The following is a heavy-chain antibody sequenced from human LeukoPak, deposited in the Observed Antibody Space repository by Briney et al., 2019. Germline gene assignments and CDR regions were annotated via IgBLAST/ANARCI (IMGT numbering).Heavy chain of an antibody. CDR3: AREREYYYDSYDYCHDY. CDR2: IKQDGSEK. Sequence: PGGSLRLSCAASGFTFRSYWMSWVRQAPEKGLEWVANIKQDGSEKYYVESVKGRFTISRDNAKNSLYLQMSSLRAEDTAVYYCAREREYYYDSYDYCHDYWGQGTLVTVSS. D-gene: IGHD3-22*01. J-gene: IGHJ4*02. CDR1: GFTFRSYW. V-gene: IGHV3-7*01.